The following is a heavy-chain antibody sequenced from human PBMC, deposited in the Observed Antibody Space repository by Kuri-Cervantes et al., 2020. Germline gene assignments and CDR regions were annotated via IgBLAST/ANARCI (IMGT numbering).Heavy chain of an antibody. D-gene: IGHD6-19*01. CDR3: ARRVVKSDSIAVAGIDY. Sequence: GSLRLSCAVYGGSFSGYYWSWIRQPPGKGLEWIGEINHSGSTNYNPSLKSRVTISVDTSKNQFSLKLSSVTAADTAVYYCARRVVKSDSIAVAGIDYWGQGTLVTVSS. V-gene: IGHV4-34*01. CDR1: GGSFSGYY. J-gene: IGHJ4*02. CDR2: INHSGST.